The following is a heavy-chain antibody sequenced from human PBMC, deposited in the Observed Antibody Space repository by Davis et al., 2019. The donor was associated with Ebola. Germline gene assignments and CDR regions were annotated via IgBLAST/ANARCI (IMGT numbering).Heavy chain of an antibody. D-gene: IGHD4-17*01. CDR2: ISSSGSTI. CDR3: AKDRGGYGDAWDY. V-gene: IGHV3-11*01. CDR1: GFTFSDYY. J-gene: IGHJ4*02. Sequence: GESLKISCAASGFTFSDYYMSWIRQAPGKGLEWVSYISSSGSTIYYADSVKGRFTISRDNAKNSLYLQMNSLRAEDTAVYYCAKDRGGYGDAWDYWGQGTLVTVSS.